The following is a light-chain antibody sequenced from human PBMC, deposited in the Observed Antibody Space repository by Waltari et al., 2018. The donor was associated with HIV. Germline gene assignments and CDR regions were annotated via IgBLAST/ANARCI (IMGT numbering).Light chain of an antibody. J-gene: IGLJ1*01. V-gene: IGLV3-27*01. Sequence: SYELTQPSSVSVSPGQTARITCSGDVLAKKYARWFQQKPGQAPVLVIYKDSERPSGIPERFSGSSSGTTVTLTISGAQVEDEADYYCAAWNDSLSGYVFGTGTKVTV. CDR2: KDS. CDR3: AAWNDSLSGYV. CDR1: VLAKKY.